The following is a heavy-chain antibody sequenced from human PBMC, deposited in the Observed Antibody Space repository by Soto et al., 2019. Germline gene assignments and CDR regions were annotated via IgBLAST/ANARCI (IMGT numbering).Heavy chain of an antibody. CDR3: ARDGRASYYYYYGMDV. CDR1: GFTFTTYS. V-gene: IGHV3-21*01. D-gene: IGHD1-26*01. Sequence: EVQLVESGGGLVKPGGSLRLSCAASGFTFTTYSMNWVRQAPGKVLEWVSSISGSSSYIYYADSVKGRFTISRDNAKNALYRQMNSLRAEDTAVYYCARDGRASYYYYYGMDVWGQGTTVTVSS. CDR2: ISGSSSYI. J-gene: IGHJ6*02.